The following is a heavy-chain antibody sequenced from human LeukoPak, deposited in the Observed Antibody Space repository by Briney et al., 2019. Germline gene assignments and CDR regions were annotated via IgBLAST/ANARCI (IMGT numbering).Heavy chain of an antibody. CDR3: ARAGDSSAYGDY. CDR1: GGSFSGYY. D-gene: IGHD3-22*01. J-gene: IGHJ4*02. Sequence: SETLSLTCAVYGGSFSGYYWSWIRQPPGKGLEWIGEINHSGSTNYNPSLKSRVTISLDTSKNQFSLRLSSVTAADTAVYYCARAGDSSAYGDYWGQGTLVTVS. CDR2: INHSGST. V-gene: IGHV4-34*01.